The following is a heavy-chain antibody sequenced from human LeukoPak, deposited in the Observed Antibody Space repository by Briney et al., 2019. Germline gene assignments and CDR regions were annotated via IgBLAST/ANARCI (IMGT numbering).Heavy chain of an antibody. D-gene: IGHD3-10*01. Sequence: GGSLRLSCAVSGXTFSTYAMSWVRQAPGKGLEWVLGVSGSGASTYYADSVKGRFTISRDNSKNTLYLQMNSLRAEDTAIYYCAKRTDGSGTYYSFDFWGQGTLVTVSS. CDR1: GXTFSTYA. CDR3: AKRTDGSGTYYSFDF. CDR2: VSGSGAST. V-gene: IGHV3-23*01. J-gene: IGHJ4*02.